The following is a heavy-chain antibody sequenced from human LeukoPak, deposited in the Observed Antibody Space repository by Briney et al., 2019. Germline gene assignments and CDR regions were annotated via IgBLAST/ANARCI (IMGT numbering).Heavy chain of an antibody. CDR1: GGSISSHY. J-gene: IGHJ5*02. D-gene: IGHD6-13*01. Sequence: SETLSLTCTVSGGSISSHYWSWIRQPPGQGLEWSGYIYYSGSTNYNPSLKSRVTISVDTSKNQFSLKLSSVTAADTAVYYCARGSKSSSWFNWFDPWGQGTLVTVSS. V-gene: IGHV4-59*11. CDR3: ARGSKSSSWFNWFDP. CDR2: IYYSGST.